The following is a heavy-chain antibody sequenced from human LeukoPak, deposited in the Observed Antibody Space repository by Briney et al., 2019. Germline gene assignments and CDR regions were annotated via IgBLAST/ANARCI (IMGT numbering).Heavy chain of an antibody. CDR2: IYDSGST. V-gene: IGHV4-39*07. D-gene: IGHD6-13*01. Sequence: SETLSLICTVSGGSISSSSYYWGWIRQPPGKGLEWNGSIYDSGSTYYNPSLKSRVTISVDTSKNQFSLKLSSVTAADTAVYYCARDLRIAAAGTYYYYYMDVWGKGTTVTVSS. CDR3: ARDLRIAAAGTYYYYYMDV. J-gene: IGHJ6*03. CDR1: GGSISSSSYY.